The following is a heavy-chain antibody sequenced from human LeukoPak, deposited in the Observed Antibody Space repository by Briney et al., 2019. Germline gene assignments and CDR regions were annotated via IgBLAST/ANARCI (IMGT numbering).Heavy chain of an antibody. CDR2: ISRSSSYI. CDR1: GFTFSSYN. CDR3: ARGLGTRGYSYYYMDV. Sequence: PGGSLRLSCAASGFTFSSYNVNWVRQAPGKGLEWVSSISRSSSYIYNADSVKGRFTTSRDNAKNSLYLQMNSLRVEDTAVYYCARGLGTRGYSYYYMDVWGTGTTVTVSS. J-gene: IGHJ6*03. V-gene: IGHV3-21*01. D-gene: IGHD3-16*01.